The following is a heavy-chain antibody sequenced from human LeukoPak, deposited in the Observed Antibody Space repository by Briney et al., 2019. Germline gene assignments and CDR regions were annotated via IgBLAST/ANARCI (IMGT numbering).Heavy chain of an antibody. CDR3: ARVEYDYGDYFRS. V-gene: IGHV3-74*01. D-gene: IGHD4-17*01. CDR1: GFTFSSYW. Sequence: GGSLRLSCAASGFTFSSYWMHWVRQAPGKGLVWVSRINSDGSSTSYADSVKGRFTISRDNAKNTLYLQMNSLRAEGTAVYYCARVEYDYGDYFRSWGQGTLVTVSS. CDR2: INSDGSST. J-gene: IGHJ4*02.